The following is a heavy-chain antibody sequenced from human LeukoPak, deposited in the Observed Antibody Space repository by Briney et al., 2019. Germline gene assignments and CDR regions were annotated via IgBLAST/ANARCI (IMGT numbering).Heavy chain of an antibody. D-gene: IGHD3-3*01. J-gene: IGHJ4*02. CDR3: ARAGDFWSGYYTIDY. CDR1: GFTFSSYW. CDR2: IKQDGSEK. V-gene: IGHV3-7*01. Sequence: PGGSLRLSRAASGFTFSSYWMSWVRQAPGKGLEWVANIKQDGSEKYYVDSVTGRFTISRDNAKNSLYLQMNSLRAEDTAVYYCARAGDFWSGYYTIDYWGQGTLVTVSS.